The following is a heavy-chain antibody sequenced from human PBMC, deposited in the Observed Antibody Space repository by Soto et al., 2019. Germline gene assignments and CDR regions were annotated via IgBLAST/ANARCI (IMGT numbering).Heavy chain of an antibody. CDR1: GYTFTSYG. CDR3: ARRSSPIAVAGSTHYYYYGMDV. CDR2: ISAYNGNT. V-gene: IGHV1-18*01. Sequence: QVQLVQSGAEVKKPGASVKVSCKASGYTFTSYGISWVRQAPGQGLEWMGWISAYNGNTNYAQKLQGRARMTTDTSTGTAYMELRGLRSDDTAGYSCARRSSPIAVAGSTHYYYYGMDVWGQGTTVTVSS. D-gene: IGHD6-19*01. J-gene: IGHJ6*02.